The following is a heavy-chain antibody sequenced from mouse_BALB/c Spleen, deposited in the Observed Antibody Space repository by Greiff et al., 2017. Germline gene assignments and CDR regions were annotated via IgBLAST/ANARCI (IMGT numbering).Heavy chain of an antibody. V-gene: IGHV3-2*02. CDR3: ARSVPSGYDY. CDR1: GYSITSDYA. Sequence: EVKLVESGPGLVKPSQSLSLTCTVTGYSITSDYAWNWIRQFPGNKLEWMGYISYSGSTNYNPSLKSRISITRDTSKNQFFLQLNSVTTEDTATYYCARSVPSGYDYWGQGTTLTVSS. D-gene: IGHD3-1*01. CDR2: ISYSGST. J-gene: IGHJ2*01.